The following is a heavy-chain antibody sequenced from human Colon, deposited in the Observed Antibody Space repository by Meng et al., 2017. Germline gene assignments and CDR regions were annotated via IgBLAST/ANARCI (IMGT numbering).Heavy chain of an antibody. Sequence: GGSLRLSSAASGFTVSSNYMSWVRQAPGKGLEWVSVIYSGGSTYYADSVKGRFTISRDNSKNTLYLQMNSLRAEDTAVYYCARAGSTVVGDDAFDIWGQGTMVTVSS. CDR2: IYSGGST. J-gene: IGHJ3*02. CDR3: ARAGSTVVGDDAFDI. V-gene: IGHV3-66*02. D-gene: IGHD4-23*01. CDR1: GFTVSSNY.